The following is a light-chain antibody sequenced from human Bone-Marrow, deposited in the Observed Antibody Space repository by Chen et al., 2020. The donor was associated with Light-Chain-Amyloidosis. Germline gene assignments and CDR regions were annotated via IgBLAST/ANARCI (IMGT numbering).Light chain of an antibody. CDR3: HQYENLPFT. J-gene: IGKJ3*01. CDR1: QDIITS. Sequence: DIERTQSPSSLSASVGDRVIISCQASQDIITSLKWFQLKPGKDPKLLIYDASNLQTGVPSRFTGSGSGPHFTLAISSLHPDDIATYYGHQYENLPFTLGPGTKV. CDR2: DAS. V-gene: IGKV1-33*01.